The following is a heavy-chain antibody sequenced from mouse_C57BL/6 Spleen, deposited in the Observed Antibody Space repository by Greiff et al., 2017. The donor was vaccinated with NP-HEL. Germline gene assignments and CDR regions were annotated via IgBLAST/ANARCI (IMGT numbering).Heavy chain of an antibody. V-gene: IGHV1-7*01. Sequence: VKLVESGAELAKPGASVKLSCKASGYTFTSYWMHWVKQRPGQGLEWIGYINPSSGYTKYNQKFKDKATLTAYKSSSTAYMQLSSLTYEDSAVYYCARGDYYGSSYVEAMDYWGQGTSVTVSS. J-gene: IGHJ4*01. D-gene: IGHD1-1*01. CDR2: INPSSGYT. CDR1: GYTFTSYW. CDR3: ARGDYYGSSYVEAMDY.